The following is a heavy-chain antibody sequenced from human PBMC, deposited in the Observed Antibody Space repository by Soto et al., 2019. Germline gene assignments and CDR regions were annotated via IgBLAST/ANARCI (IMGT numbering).Heavy chain of an antibody. Sequence: SETLSLTCSVSGASISTGGYSWSWIRQPPGKGPEWIGYIYESGRTYYKPSLKSRASISMDKSRNQFSVRLTSVTAADTAVYFCARGDRYSGSFSDYFDPWGQGTLVTVSS. V-gene: IGHV4-30-2*01. J-gene: IGHJ5*02. CDR1: GASISTGGYS. CDR3: ARGDRYSGSFSDYFDP. CDR2: IYESGRT. D-gene: IGHD1-26*01.